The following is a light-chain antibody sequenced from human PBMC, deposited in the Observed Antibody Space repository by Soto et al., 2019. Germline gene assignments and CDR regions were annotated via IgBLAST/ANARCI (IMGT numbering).Light chain of an antibody. V-gene: IGLV2-14*01. CDR3: SSYTSRSTLVV. Sequence: QSVLTQPASVSGSPGQSITISCTGTSSDVGGYNYVSWYQQHPGKAPKLMIYDVSNRPSGVSNRFSGSKSGNTASLTISGLQAEAEADYYCSSYTSRSTLVVFCGGTKLTVL. J-gene: IGLJ2*01. CDR1: SSDVGGYNY. CDR2: DVS.